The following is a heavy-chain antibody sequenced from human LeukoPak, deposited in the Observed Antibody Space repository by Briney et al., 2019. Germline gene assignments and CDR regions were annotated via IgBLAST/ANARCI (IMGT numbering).Heavy chain of an antibody. Sequence: ASVKVSCKASVYTFTSYDINWVRQATGRGRGGMGWMKPDSADTGYAQKFQGRVTMTRNTSISTAYMELSSLRSEDTAVYYCARGPPESSSSDYWGQGTLVTVSS. V-gene: IGHV1-8*01. CDR2: MKPDSADT. CDR3: ARGPPESSSSDY. J-gene: IGHJ4*02. D-gene: IGHD6-13*01. CDR1: VYTFTSYD.